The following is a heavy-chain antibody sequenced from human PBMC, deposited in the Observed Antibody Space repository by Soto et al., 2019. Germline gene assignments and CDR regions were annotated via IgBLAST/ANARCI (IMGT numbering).Heavy chain of an antibody. CDR3: ARPPGGFGEPDYYYYGMDV. V-gene: IGHV1-69*06. D-gene: IGHD3-10*01. Sequence: ASVKVSCKASGGTFSSYAISWVRQAPGQGLEWMGGIIPIFGTANYAQKFQGRVTITADKSTSTAYMELSSLRSEDTAVYYCARPPGGFGEPDYYYYGMDVWGQGTTVTVSS. CDR2: IIPIFGTA. CDR1: GGTFSSYA. J-gene: IGHJ6*02.